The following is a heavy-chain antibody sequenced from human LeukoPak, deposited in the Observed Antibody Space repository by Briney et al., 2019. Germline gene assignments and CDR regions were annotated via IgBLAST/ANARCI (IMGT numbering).Heavy chain of an antibody. Sequence: PSETLSLTCAVYGGSFSGYYWSWIRQHPGKGLEWIGYIYYSGSTYYNPSLKSRVTISVDTSKNQFSLKLSSVTAADTAVYYCARSITMVRGENWFDPWGQGTLVTVSS. V-gene: IGHV4-31*11. CDR2: IYYSGST. D-gene: IGHD3-10*01. J-gene: IGHJ5*02. CDR3: ARSITMVRGENWFDP. CDR1: GGSFSGYY.